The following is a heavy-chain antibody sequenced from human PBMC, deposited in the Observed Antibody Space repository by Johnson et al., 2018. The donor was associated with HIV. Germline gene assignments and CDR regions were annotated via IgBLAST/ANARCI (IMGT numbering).Heavy chain of an antibody. J-gene: IGHJ3*02. CDR1: GFIFSYYY. V-gene: IGHV3-66*01. D-gene: IGHD4-17*01. Sequence: VQLVESGGGLVKPGGSQRLSCAASGFIFSYYYMTWIRQAPGKGLEWVSVIYSGGSTYYADSVKGRCTISRDNSKNTLYLQMNSLRAEDTAVYYCARDVTKDAFDMWDQGTMVTVSS. CDR3: ARDVTKDAFDM. CDR2: IYSGGST.